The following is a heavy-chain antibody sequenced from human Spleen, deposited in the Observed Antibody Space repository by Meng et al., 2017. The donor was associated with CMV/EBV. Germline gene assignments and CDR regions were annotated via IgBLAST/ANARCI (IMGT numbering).Heavy chain of an antibody. CDR1: GGSLSTSSYY. CDR3: ARGKGYCSGGSCYHYYGMDV. J-gene: IGHJ6*02. V-gene: IGHV4-39*07. CDR2: IHYSGST. Sequence: SETLSLTCTVSGGSLSTSSYYWGWIRQPPGKGLEWIGSIHYSGSTYYNPSLKSRVTISVDTSKNQFSLKVGSMTAADTAVYSCARGKGYCSGGSCYHYYGMDVWGQGTTVTVSS. D-gene: IGHD2-15*01.